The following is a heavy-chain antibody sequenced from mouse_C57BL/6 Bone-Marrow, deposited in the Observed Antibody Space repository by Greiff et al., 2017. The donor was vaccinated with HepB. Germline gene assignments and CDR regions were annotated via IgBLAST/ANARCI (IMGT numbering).Heavy chain of an antibody. CDR2: IDPSDSYT. D-gene: IGHD2-1*01. V-gene: IGHV1-69*01. CDR1: GYTFTSYW. J-gene: IGHJ2*01. CDR3: SREERADGNFDY. Sequence: QVQLQQPGAELVMPGASVKLSCKASGYTFTSYWMHWVKQRPGQGLEWIGEIDPSDSYTNYNQKFKGKSTLTVDKSSSTAYMELSSLTSEDSAVYYVSREERADGNFDYWGQGTTLTVSS.